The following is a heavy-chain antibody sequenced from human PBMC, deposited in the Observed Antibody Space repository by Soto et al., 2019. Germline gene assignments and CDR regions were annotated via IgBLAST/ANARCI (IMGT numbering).Heavy chain of an antibody. CDR2: IYSGGST. Sequence: EVQLVESGGGLVQPGGSLRLSCAASGFTVSSNYMSWVRQAPGKGLEWVSVIYSGGSTYYADSVKGRFTISRDNSKNTLYLKRNSLRAEDTAVYYCARGGSYGGNSEGEIDYWGQGTLVTVSS. CDR3: ARGGSYGGNSEGEIDY. J-gene: IGHJ4*02. D-gene: IGHD4-17*01. CDR1: GFTVSSNY. V-gene: IGHV3-66*01.